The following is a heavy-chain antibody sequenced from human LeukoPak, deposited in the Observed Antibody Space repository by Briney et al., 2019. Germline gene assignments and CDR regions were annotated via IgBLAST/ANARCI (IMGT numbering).Heavy chain of an antibody. V-gene: IGHV1-18*01. Sequence: ASVKVSCKASGYTFTSYGISWVRQAPGQGLEWMGWISAYNGNTNYAQKFQGRVTMTRDTSISAAYMELSSLRSEDTALYYCVRSFPRFIPVEGTGGGSWGQGTLVTVSS. CDR3: VRSFPRFIPVEGTGGGS. CDR1: GYTFTSYG. J-gene: IGHJ5*02. CDR2: ISAYNGNT. D-gene: IGHD6-19*01.